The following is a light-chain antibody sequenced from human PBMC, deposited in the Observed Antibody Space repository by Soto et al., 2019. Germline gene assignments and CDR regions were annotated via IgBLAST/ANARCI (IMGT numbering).Light chain of an antibody. Sequence: QSVLTQPASVSGSPGQSITISCIGTSSDVGTSDLVSWYQQHPDTAPKLLIYGASKRPSGVSNRFSGSKSGNTASLTLSGLQAEDEADYYCCSYASTGPNVFGTGTKVTAL. CDR1: SSDVGTSDL. CDR2: GAS. V-gene: IGLV2-23*01. CDR3: CSYASTGPNV. J-gene: IGLJ1*01.